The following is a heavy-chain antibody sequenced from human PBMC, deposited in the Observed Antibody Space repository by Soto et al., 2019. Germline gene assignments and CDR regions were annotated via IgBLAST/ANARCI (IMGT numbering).Heavy chain of an antibody. CDR1: GGTFSSYA. Sequence: QVRLVQSGAEVKKPGSSVKVSCEASGGTFSSYAVTWVRQAPGQGLEWMGGIIPIVTTPNYAQKFQGRLPISADKSTRTSYMELSSLRSEDTGVYYCARVGYNVSSRYHYDGMDVWGQGTTVIVSS. J-gene: IGHJ6*02. D-gene: IGHD3-3*01. CDR3: ARVGYNVSSRYHYDGMDV. V-gene: IGHV1-69*06. CDR2: IIPIVTTP.